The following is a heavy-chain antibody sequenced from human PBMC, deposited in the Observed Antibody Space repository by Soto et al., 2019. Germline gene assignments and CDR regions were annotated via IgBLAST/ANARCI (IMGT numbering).Heavy chain of an antibody. J-gene: IGHJ4*02. V-gene: IGHV1-18*01. Sequence: QVQLVQSGAEVKKPGASVKVSCKASGYTFTSYGISWVRQAPGQGLEWLGWISASNGNTSYAQKLQGRVTMTTDTSTSTAYMELRSLRSDDTAVYYCARSVGVEWLRLEVVDYWGQGTLVTVSS. CDR2: ISASNGNT. CDR3: ARSVGVEWLRLEVVDY. D-gene: IGHD5-12*01. CDR1: GYTFTSYG.